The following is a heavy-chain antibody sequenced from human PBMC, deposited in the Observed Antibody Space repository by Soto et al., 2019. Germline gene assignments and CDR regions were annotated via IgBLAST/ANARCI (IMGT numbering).Heavy chain of an antibody. J-gene: IGHJ4*02. CDR3: ARRRHSSSSGGRYFYS. V-gene: IGHV5-51*01. CDR2: IYPGDSDT. D-gene: IGHD6-6*01. Sequence: RGESLKISCKGSGYSFTSYWIGWVRQMPGKGLEWMGIIYPGDSDTRYSPSFQGQVTISADKSISTAYLQWSSLKASDTAMYYCARRRHSSSSGGRYFYSWGQGTLVTVSS. CDR1: GYSFTSYW.